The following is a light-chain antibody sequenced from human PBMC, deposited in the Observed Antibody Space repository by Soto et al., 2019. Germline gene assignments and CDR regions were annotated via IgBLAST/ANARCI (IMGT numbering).Light chain of an antibody. CDR1: QSVSSN. CDR3: QQYNNWPYT. J-gene: IGKJ2*01. CDR2: GAS. V-gene: IGKV3-15*01. Sequence: EIVMTQSPATLSVSPGERATLSCRASQSVSSNLAWYRQKPGQAPRLLIYGASTRATGIPARFSGSGSGTEFTLTISSRQSEDFAVYYCQQYNNWPYTFGQGTKLEIK.